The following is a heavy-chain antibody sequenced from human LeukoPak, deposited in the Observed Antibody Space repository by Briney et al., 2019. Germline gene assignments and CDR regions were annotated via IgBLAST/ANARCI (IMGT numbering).Heavy chain of an antibody. CDR3: ARGRYCSDGNCYHNWFDP. CDR1: GYTFTGYY. CDR2: TNPNSGGT. J-gene: IGHJ5*02. V-gene: IGHV1-2*02. D-gene: IGHD2-15*01. Sequence: ASVKVSCKASGYTFTGYYMHWVRQAPGQGPEWMGWTNPNSGGTDYAQKFQGRVTMTRDTSINTAYMELSSLRSDDTAVYYCARGRYCSDGNCYHNWFDPWGQGTLVTVSS.